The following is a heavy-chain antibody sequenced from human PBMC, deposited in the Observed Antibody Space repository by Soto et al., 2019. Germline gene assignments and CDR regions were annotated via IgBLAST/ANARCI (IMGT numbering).Heavy chain of an antibody. Sequence: ASVKVSCKASGYTFTGLYIHWVRLAPGQGLEWMGWINPNSGGTNYAEKFQGRVIIERDTSASTAYMELSSLRSEDTAVYYCATRRYCSSTSCYPDYYYGMDVWGQGTTVTVSS. CDR2: INPNSGGT. V-gene: IGHV1-2*02. CDR1: GYTFTGLY. J-gene: IGHJ6*02. D-gene: IGHD2-2*01. CDR3: ATRRYCSSTSCYPDYYYGMDV.